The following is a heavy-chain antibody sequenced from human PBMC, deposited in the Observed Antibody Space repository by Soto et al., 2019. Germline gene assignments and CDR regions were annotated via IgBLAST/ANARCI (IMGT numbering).Heavy chain of an antibody. CDR3: APHAQCSGGSCHYDAFDI. D-gene: IGHD2-15*01. Sequence: EVQLLESGGGLVQPGESLRLSCAFSGFIFGNYMMTWVRQAPGKGLEWVSTIRDGGESTYYADSVKGRFTISRDHSKNTLYLQMDSLGVEDTAVYYCAPHAQCSGGSCHYDAFDIRGQGTMVTVSS. CDR2: IRDGGEST. CDR1: GFIFGNYM. J-gene: IGHJ3*02. V-gene: IGHV3-23*01.